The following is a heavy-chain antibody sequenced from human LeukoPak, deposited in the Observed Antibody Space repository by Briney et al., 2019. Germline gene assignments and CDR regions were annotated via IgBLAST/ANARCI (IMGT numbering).Heavy chain of an antibody. J-gene: IGHJ5*02. Sequence: PSETLSLTCTVSGGSISSGSYYWSWIRQPPGKGLEWIGYIYSRGGTNYNPSLTSRVTISIDTSKNQFSLQLSSVTAADTAMYYCARDSGTPGETTWFDPWGQGTLVTVSA. D-gene: IGHD1-1*01. V-gene: IGHV4-61*01. CDR3: ARDSGTPGETTWFDP. CDR1: GGSISSGSYY. CDR2: IYSRGGT.